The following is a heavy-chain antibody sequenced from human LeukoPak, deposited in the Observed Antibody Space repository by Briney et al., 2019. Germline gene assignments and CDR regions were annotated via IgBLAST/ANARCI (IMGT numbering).Heavy chain of an antibody. Sequence: PSETLSLTCAVYGGSFSGYYWSWIRQPPGKGLEWIGENNHSGSTNYNPSLKSRVTISVDTSKNQFSLKLSSVTAADTAVYYCARGGSSWYHGRTNWFDPWGQGTLVTVSS. CDR3: ARGGSSWYHGRTNWFDP. D-gene: IGHD6-13*01. CDR1: GGSFSGYY. CDR2: NNHSGST. V-gene: IGHV4-34*01. J-gene: IGHJ5*02.